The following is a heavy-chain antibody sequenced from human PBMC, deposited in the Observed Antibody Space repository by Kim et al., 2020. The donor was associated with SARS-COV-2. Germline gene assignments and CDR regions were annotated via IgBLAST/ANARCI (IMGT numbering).Heavy chain of an antibody. CDR1: GFTFSSYG. J-gene: IGHJ6*02. D-gene: IGHD3-10*01. V-gene: IGHV3-30*18. CDR3: AKGPYGFYYGSGSYYNSLYYYGMDV. Sequence: GGSLRLSCAASGFTFSSYGMHWVRQAPGKGLEWVAVISYDGSNKYYADSVKGRFTISRDNSKNTLYLQMNSLRAEDTAVYYCAKGPYGFYYGSGSYYNSLYYYGMDVWGQGTTVTVSS. CDR2: ISYDGSNK.